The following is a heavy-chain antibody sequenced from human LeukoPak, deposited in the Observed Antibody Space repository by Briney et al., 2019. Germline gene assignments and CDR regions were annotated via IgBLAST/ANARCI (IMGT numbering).Heavy chain of an antibody. V-gene: IGHV4-59*01. D-gene: IGHD3-22*01. CDR3: ARASSSGYWIDATDY. J-gene: IGHJ4*02. Sequence: SETLSLTCTVSGGSISSYYWSWIRQPPGKGLEWIGYIYYSGSTNYNPSLKSRVTISVDTSKNQFSLKLSSVTAADTAVYYCARASSSGYWIDATDYWGQGTLVTVSS. CDR1: GGSISSYY. CDR2: IYYSGST.